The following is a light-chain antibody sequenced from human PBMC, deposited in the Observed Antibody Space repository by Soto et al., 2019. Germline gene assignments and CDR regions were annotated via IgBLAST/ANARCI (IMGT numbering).Light chain of an antibody. CDR3: QQYDRYPLT. V-gene: IGKV1-5*03. CDR1: QSISGW. Sequence: DTQMTQSPSTLSASVGDRVTITCRASQSISGWLAWYQQKPGKAPKLLIYKASTLQSGVPSSFSGRGSGTAFTLTISSLQPDDVATSYCQQYDRYPLTFGGGTKVEIK. CDR2: KAS. J-gene: IGKJ4*01.